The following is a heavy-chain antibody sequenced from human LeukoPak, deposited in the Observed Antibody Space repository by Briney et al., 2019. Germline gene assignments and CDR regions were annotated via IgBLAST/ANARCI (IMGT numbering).Heavy chain of an antibody. D-gene: IGHD3-3*01. Sequence: GESLQISCKGSGYSFTSYWIGWVRQMPGKGLEWMGIIYPGDSDTRYSPSFQGQVTISADKSISTAYLQWSSLKASDTAMYYCARSRGDYDFWSGSYYYYYMDVWGKGTTVTVSS. V-gene: IGHV5-51*01. CDR1: GYSFTSYW. CDR2: IYPGDSDT. J-gene: IGHJ6*03. CDR3: ARSRGDYDFWSGSYYYYYMDV.